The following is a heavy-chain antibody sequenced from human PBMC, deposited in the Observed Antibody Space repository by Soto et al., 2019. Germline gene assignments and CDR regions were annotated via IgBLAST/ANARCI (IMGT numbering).Heavy chain of an antibody. Sequence: VASVKVSCKASGYTFTSYGISWVRQAPGQGLEWMGWISAYNGNTNYAQKLQGRVTMTTDTSTSTAYMELSSLRSEDTAVYYCARDRHLINYYGSGSHFDYWGQGTLVTVSS. V-gene: IGHV1-18*01. CDR1: GYTFTSYG. CDR3: ARDRHLINYYGSGSHFDY. CDR2: ISAYNGNT. J-gene: IGHJ4*02. D-gene: IGHD3-10*01.